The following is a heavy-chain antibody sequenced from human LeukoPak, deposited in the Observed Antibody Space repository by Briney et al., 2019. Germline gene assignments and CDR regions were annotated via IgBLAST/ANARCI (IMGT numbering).Heavy chain of an antibody. Sequence: SETLPLTCAVSGGSFSGYCWTWIRQPPGKGLEWIGEINHSGRTNYNPSLKSRVIISVDTSKNQFSLRLNSVTAADTAVYYCARPLGYCSDSRCPQSWFDPWGQGTLVTVSS. D-gene: IGHD2-15*01. CDR3: ARPLGYCSDSRCPQSWFDP. CDR1: GGSFSGYC. V-gene: IGHV4-34*01. J-gene: IGHJ5*02. CDR2: INHSGRT.